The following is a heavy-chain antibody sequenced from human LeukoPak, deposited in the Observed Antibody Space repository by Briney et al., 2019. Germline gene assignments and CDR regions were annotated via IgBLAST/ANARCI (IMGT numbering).Heavy chain of an antibody. CDR3: ARVSYYYDSSGYSREG. Sequence: SETLSLTCTVSGGSISSYYWSWIRQPAGKGLEWIGRMYNSGSTYYNPSLKSRVTISVDTSKNQFSLKLSSVTAADTAVYYCARVSYYYDSSGYSREGWGQGTLVTVSS. CDR1: GGSISSYY. D-gene: IGHD3-22*01. V-gene: IGHV4-4*07. J-gene: IGHJ4*02. CDR2: MYNSGST.